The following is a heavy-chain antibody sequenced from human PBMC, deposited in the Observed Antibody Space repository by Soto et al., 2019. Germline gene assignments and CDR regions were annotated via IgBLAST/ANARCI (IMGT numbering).Heavy chain of an antibody. V-gene: IGHV3-30*18. CDR1: GFTFSSYG. CDR2: ISYDGSNK. Sequence: EGSLRLSCAASGFTFSSYGMHWVRQAPGKGLEWVAVISYDGSNKYYADSVKGRFTISRDNSKNTLYLQMNSLRAEDTAVYYCAKGDYYDSSGYYIIDYWGQGTLVTVSS. J-gene: IGHJ4*02. D-gene: IGHD3-22*01. CDR3: AKGDYYDSSGYYIIDY.